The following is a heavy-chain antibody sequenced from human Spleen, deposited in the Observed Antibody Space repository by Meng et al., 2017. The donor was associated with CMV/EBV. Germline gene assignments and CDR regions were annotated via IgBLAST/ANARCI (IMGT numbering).Heavy chain of an antibody. CDR1: GYTFSTSD. D-gene: IGHD2-15*01. J-gene: IGHJ4*02. CDR3: ARGPIDSVSN. Sequence: ASVKVSCKASGYTFSTSDVNWVRQATGQGLEWMGWMNPKSGNTGYAQKLQGRVTMTRNTSINTAYMELSSLKSEDTAVYYCARGPIDSVSNWGQGTLVTVSS. V-gene: IGHV1-8*01. CDR2: MNPKSGNT.